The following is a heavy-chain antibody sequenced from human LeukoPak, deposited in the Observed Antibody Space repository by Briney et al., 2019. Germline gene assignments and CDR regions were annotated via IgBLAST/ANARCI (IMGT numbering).Heavy chain of an antibody. CDR3: AKDYGYSYGYNWFDP. D-gene: IGHD5-18*01. V-gene: IGHV3-23*01. CDR1: GFTFSSYA. CDR2: ISGSGGST. J-gene: IGHJ5*02. Sequence: GGSLRLSCAASGFTFSSYAMSWVRQAPGKGLEWVSAISGSGGSTYYAGSVKGRFTISRDNSKNTLYLQMNSLRAEDTAVYYCAKDYGYSYGYNWFDPWGQGTLVTVSS.